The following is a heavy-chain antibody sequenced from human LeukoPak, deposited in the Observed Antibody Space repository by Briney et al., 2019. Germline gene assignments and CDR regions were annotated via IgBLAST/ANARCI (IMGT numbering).Heavy chain of an antibody. D-gene: IGHD5-18*01. Sequence: GGSLRLSCAASGFTFSSYGMHWVRQAPGKGLEWVAFIRYDGSNKYYADSVKGRFTISRDNSKNTLYLQMNSLRAEDTAVYYCANVPYSYGYSPMVSRGQGTLVTVSS. V-gene: IGHV3-30*02. CDR2: IRYDGSNK. CDR1: GFTFSSYG. J-gene: IGHJ4*02. CDR3: ANVPYSYGYSPMVS.